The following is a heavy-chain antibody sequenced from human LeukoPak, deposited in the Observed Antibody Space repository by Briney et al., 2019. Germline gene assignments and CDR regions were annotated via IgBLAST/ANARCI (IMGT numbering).Heavy chain of an antibody. CDR3: ARGLATTDY. V-gene: IGHV3-23*01. J-gene: IGHJ4*02. D-gene: IGHD5-12*01. Sequence: GGSLRLSCAASGFTFITYAMTWVRQAPGKGLEWVSAISNTGGNTYYADSVRGRSTISRDNSKNTLYLQMNSLRADDTGVYYCARGLATTDYWGQGTLVAV. CDR2: ISNTGGNT. CDR1: GFTFITYA.